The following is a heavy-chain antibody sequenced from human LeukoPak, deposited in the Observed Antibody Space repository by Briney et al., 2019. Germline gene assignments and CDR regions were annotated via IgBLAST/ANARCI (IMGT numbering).Heavy chain of an antibody. CDR1: GFTFSSYE. D-gene: IGHD1-26*01. CDR3: ARDPYSGNYGAYYYYYMDV. J-gene: IGHJ6*03. Sequence: GGSLRLSCAASGFTFSSYEMNWVRQAPGKGLEWVSSITSSSSYIYYADSVKGRFTISRDNAKNSLYLQMDSLRVEDTAEYYCARDPYSGNYGAYYYYYMDVWGKGTTVTVSS. CDR2: ITSSSSYI. V-gene: IGHV3-21*06.